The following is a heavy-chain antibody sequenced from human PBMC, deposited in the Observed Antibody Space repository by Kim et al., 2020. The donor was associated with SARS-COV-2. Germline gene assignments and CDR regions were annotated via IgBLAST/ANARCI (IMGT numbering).Heavy chain of an antibody. CDR3: ARGSRTGTKPYYFDY. J-gene: IGHJ4*02. V-gene: IGHV3-48*04. D-gene: IGHD1-1*01. CDR2: ISSSSSTI. CDR1: GFTFSSYS. Sequence: GGSLRLSCAASGFTFSSYSMNWVRQAPGKGLEWVSYISSSSSTIYYADSVKGRFTISRDNAKNSLYLQMNSLRAEDTAVYYCARGSRTGTKPYYFDYWGQGTLVTVSS.